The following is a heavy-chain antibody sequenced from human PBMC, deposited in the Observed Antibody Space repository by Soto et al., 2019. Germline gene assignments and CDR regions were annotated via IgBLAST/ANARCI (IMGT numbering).Heavy chain of an antibody. CDR2: MNPNSGNT. CDR1: GYTFTSYD. V-gene: IGHV1-8*01. J-gene: IGHJ5*02. D-gene: IGHD2-2*01. CDR3: ARGRGRVVVVPAAIIAGWFDP. Sequence: QVQLVQSGAEVKKPGASVKVSCKASGYTFTSYDINWVRQATGQGLEWMGWMNPNSGNTGYAQKFQGRVTMTRNTSISTAYMELSSLRSEDTAVYYCARGRGRVVVVPAAIIAGWFDPWGQGTLVTVSS.